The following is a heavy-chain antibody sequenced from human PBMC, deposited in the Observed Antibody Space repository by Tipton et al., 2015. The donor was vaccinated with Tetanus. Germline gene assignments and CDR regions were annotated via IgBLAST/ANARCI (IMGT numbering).Heavy chain of an antibody. CDR1: GGSFSGYY. CDR2: INHSGST. Sequence: TLSLTCAVYGGSFSGYYWSWIRQPPGKGLEWIGEINHSGSTNYNPSLKSRVTISVDTSKNQFSLKLSSVTAADTAVYYCARGLVGAQEGAFDIWGQGTMVTVSS. CDR3: ARGLVGAQEGAFDI. J-gene: IGHJ3*02. V-gene: IGHV4-34*01. D-gene: IGHD1-26*01.